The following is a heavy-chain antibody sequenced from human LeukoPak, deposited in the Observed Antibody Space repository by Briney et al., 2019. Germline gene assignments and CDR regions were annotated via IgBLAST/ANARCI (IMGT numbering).Heavy chain of an antibody. J-gene: IGHJ4*02. V-gene: IGHV3-74*01. CDR3: ARAFGRGVIVTLDY. CDR1: GFTFSSYW. D-gene: IGHD3-16*02. Sequence: PGGSLRLSCAASGFTFSSYWMRWVRQAPGKGLVWVSRINSDGSSTSYADSVKGRFTISRDNARNTLYLQMNSLRAEDTAVYYCARAFGRGVIVTLDYWGQGTLVTVSS. CDR2: INSDGSST.